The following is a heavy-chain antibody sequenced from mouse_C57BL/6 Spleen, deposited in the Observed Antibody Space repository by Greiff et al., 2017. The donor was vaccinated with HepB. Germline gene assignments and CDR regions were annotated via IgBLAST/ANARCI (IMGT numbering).Heavy chain of an antibody. CDR2: INPGSGGT. CDR3: ARDPHYYGSSYWYFDV. J-gene: IGHJ1*03. Sequence: QVQLKESGAELVRPGTSVKVSCKASGYAFTNYLIEWVKQRPGQGLEWIGVINPGSGGTNYNEKFKGKATLTADKSSSTAYMQLSSLTSEDSAVYFCARDPHYYGSSYWYFDVWGTGTTVTVSS. D-gene: IGHD1-1*01. CDR1: GYAFTNYL. V-gene: IGHV1-54*01.